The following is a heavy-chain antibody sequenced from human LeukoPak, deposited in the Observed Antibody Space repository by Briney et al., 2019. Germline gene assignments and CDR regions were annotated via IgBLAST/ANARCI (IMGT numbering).Heavy chain of an antibody. V-gene: IGHV3-30-3*01. Sequence: GRSLRLSCAASGFTFSSYAMHWVRQAPGKGLEWVAVISYDGSNKYYADSVKGRFTISRDNSKNTLYLQMNSLRAEDTAVYYCARDRPPIVVVPAAIEYWGQGTLVTVSS. CDR2: ISYDGSNK. J-gene: IGHJ4*02. CDR1: GFTFSSYA. CDR3: ARDRPPIVVVPAAIEY. D-gene: IGHD2-2*01.